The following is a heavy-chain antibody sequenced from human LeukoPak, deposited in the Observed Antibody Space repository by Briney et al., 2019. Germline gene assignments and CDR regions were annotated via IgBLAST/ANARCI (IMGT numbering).Heavy chain of an antibody. Sequence: QPGGSLKLSCAASGFTFSGSAMHWVRQASGKGLEWVGRIRSKANSYATAYAASVKGRFTISRDDSKNTAYLQMNSLKTEDTAVYYCTRHFRVTYYDILTGYHKSAEYFQHWGQGTLVTVSS. J-gene: IGHJ1*01. V-gene: IGHV3-73*01. CDR1: GFTFSGSA. D-gene: IGHD3-9*01. CDR2: IRSKANSYAT. CDR3: TRHFRVTYYDILTGYHKSAEYFQH.